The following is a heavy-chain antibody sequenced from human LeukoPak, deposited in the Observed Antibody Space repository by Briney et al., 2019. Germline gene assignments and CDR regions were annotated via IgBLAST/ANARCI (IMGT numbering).Heavy chain of an antibody. CDR2: INHSGST. V-gene: IGHV4-34*01. Sequence: SETLSLTCAVYGWSFSGYYWSWIRQPPGKGLEWIGEINHSGSTNHNPFLESRVTISADTSKNQYSLKLSSVTAADTAVYYRARRMVRGVIPKHPLDYWGEGALVTVSS. CDR3: ARRMVRGVIPKHPLDY. D-gene: IGHD3-10*01. J-gene: IGHJ4*02. CDR1: GWSFSGYY.